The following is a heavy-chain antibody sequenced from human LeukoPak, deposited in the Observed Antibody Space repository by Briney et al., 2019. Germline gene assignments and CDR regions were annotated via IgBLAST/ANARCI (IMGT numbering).Heavy chain of an antibody. V-gene: IGHV3-7*01. CDR3: ARGGKNYFDY. CDR2: IKEDGREK. J-gene: IGHJ4*02. Sequence: AGGSLRLSCAASGFAFSNYWMSWVRQAPGEGLEWVPNIKEDGREKYYVDSVRGRFTISRDNAKNSLYLQMNSLRAEDTAVYYCARGGKNYFDYWGQGTPVTVSS. CDR1: GFAFSNYW.